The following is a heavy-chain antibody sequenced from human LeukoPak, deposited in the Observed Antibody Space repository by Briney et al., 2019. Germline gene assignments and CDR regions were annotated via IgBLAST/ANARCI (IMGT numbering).Heavy chain of an antibody. Sequence: ASVKVSCKASGYTFTIYDINWVRQAPGQGLEWMGWMNPNSGNTGYAQKFQGRVTMTRNTSISTAYMELSSLRSEDTAVYYCARDPPRATMVRGAGGDYWGQGTLVTVSS. CDR1: GYTFTIYD. J-gene: IGHJ4*02. V-gene: IGHV1-8*01. D-gene: IGHD3-10*01. CDR2: MNPNSGNT. CDR3: ARDPPRATMVRGAGGDY.